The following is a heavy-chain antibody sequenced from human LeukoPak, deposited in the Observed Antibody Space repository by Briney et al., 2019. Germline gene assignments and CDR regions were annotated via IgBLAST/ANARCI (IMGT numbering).Heavy chain of an antibody. CDR3: ARDMCSSTSCYDAFDI. J-gene: IGHJ3*02. V-gene: IGHV4-34*01. D-gene: IGHD2-2*01. CDR2: INHSGST. Sequence: SETLSLTCAVYGGSFSGYYWSWIRQPPGKGLEWIGEINHSGSTNYNPPLKSRVTISVDTSKNQFSLKLSSVTAADTAVYYCARDMCSSTSCYDAFDIWGQGTMVTVSS. CDR1: GGSFSGYY.